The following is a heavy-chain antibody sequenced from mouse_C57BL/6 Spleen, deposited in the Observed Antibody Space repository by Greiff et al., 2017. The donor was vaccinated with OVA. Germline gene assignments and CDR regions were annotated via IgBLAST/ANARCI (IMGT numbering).Heavy chain of an antibody. D-gene: IGHD1-1*01. CDR3: ARSHYYGSSY. V-gene: IGHV1-26*01. J-gene: IGHJ2*01. Sequence: VQLQQSGPELVKPGASVKISCKASGYTFTDYYMNWVKQSHGKSLEWIGDINPNNGGTSYNQKFKGKATLTVDKSSSTAYMELRSLTSEDSAVYYCARSHYYGSSYWGQGTTLTVSS. CDR2: INPNNGGT. CDR1: GYTFTDYY.